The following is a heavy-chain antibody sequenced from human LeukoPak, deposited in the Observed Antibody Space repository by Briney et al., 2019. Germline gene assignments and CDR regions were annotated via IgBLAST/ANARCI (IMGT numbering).Heavy chain of an antibody. CDR3: ASGRTAGYY. CDR2: IQYDGSNK. Sequence: GGSLRLSCAASGLSFSSYGMHWVRQAPGKGLEWVAFIQYDGSNKFYADSVKGRFTISRDNSKNTLYLHMNSLRAEDTAVYYCASGRTAGYYWGQGTLVTVSS. J-gene: IGHJ4*02. CDR1: GLSFSSYG. V-gene: IGHV3-30*12. D-gene: IGHD3-9*01.